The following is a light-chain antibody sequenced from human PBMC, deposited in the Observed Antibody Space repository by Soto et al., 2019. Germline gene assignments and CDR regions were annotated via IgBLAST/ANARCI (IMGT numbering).Light chain of an antibody. J-gene: IGKJ1*01. CDR1: QSVSRN. Sequence: TQFPGTLSSSPGERATLSCRASQSVSRNLAWYQQKPGQPPRLLIYGASTRATGIPARFSGSGSGTEFTLTISSLQSEDSAVYYCQQYNNWPPWTFGQGTKVDIK. CDR3: QQYNNWPPWT. CDR2: GAS. V-gene: IGKV3-15*01.